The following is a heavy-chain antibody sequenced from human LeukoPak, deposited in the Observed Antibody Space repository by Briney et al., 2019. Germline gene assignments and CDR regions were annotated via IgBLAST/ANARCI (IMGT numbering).Heavy chain of an antibody. V-gene: IGHV1-69*05. CDR2: IIPIFGTA. CDR1: GYTFTSYG. D-gene: IGHD4-17*01. CDR3: ATLPSGYGDFSGY. Sequence: SVKVSCKASGYTFTSYGISWVRQAPGQGLEWMGRIIPIFGTANYAQKFQGRVTITTDESTSTAYMELSSLRSEDTAVYYCATLPSGYGDFSGYWGQGTLVTVSS. J-gene: IGHJ4*02.